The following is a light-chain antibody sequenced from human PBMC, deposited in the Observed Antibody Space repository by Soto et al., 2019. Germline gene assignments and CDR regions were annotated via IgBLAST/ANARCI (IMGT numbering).Light chain of an antibody. J-gene: IGKJ3*01. CDR2: GAS. V-gene: IGKV3-20*01. CDR3: QQYGSSPFFT. Sequence: EIVLTQSPGTLSLSPGERATLSCRASQSVSSSYLAWYQQKPGQAPRLLIYGASSRATGIPDRFSGSGSGTDLTITISRLEPEDFAVYYCQQYGSSPFFTFGPGTKVDIK. CDR1: QSVSSSY.